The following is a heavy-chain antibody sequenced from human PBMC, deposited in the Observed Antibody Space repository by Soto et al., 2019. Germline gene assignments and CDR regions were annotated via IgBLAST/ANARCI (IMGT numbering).Heavy chain of an antibody. Sequence: QIQLVQSGAEVKKPGSSVRVSCKASGDTFTFYSINWVRQAPGLGLEWMGRINPILSMSNYAPRFQGRVTMTADKSTSTAYMELSSLRSEDTAMYYCASRYGSGYRAFDYWGQGALVTVSS. CDR3: ASRYGSGYRAFDY. D-gene: IGHD3-10*01. V-gene: IGHV1-69*02. CDR1: GDTFTFYS. J-gene: IGHJ4*02. CDR2: INPILSMS.